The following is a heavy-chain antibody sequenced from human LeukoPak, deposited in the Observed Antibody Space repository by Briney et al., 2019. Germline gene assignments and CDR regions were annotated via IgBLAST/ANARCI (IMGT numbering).Heavy chain of an antibody. CDR1: GFSFSSYW. CDR2: IDQGGSVS. V-gene: IGHV3-7*01. CDR3: ARDPESSSFDP. Sequence: PGGSLRLSCAASGFSFSSYWMSWVRQTPEKGLEFVANIDQGGSVSHYMDSLKGRCTISRHNAKKSLYLEINSLRADATAVYYCARDPESSSFDPWGRGALVTVSS. J-gene: IGHJ5*02. D-gene: IGHD6-6*01.